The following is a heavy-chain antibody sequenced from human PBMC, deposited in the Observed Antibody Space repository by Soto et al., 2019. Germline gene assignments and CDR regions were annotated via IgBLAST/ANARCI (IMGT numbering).Heavy chain of an antibody. CDR2: IYYSGST. CDR3: ARGYPYGMDV. Sequence: LSLTCTVSGGSISSYYWSWIRQPPGKGLEWIGYIYYSGSTNYNPSLKSRVTISVDTSKNQFSLKLSSVTAADTAVYYCARGYPYGMDVWGQGTTVTVSS. D-gene: IGHD3-16*02. J-gene: IGHJ6*02. V-gene: IGHV4-59*01. CDR1: GGSISSYY.